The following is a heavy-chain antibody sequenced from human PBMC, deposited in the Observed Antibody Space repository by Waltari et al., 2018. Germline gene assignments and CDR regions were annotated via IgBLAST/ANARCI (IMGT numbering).Heavy chain of an antibody. CDR1: GFTFSSYA. Sequence: QVQLVESGGGMVQPGRSLRLSCAASGFTFSSYAMHWVRQAPGKGLEWVAVISYDGSNKYYADSVKGRFTISRDNSKNTLYLQMNSLRAEDTAVYYCARDRGTYDFWSGYLPLYYFDYWGQGTLVTVSS. CDR2: ISYDGSNK. CDR3: ARDRGTYDFWSGYLPLYYFDY. J-gene: IGHJ4*02. D-gene: IGHD3-3*01. V-gene: IGHV3-30*01.